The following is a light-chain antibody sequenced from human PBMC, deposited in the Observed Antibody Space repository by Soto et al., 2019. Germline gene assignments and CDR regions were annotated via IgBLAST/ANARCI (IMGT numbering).Light chain of an antibody. CDR3: QAWDSSCV. J-gene: IGLJ2*01. V-gene: IGLV3-1*01. Sequence: SSELTQPPSVSVSPGQTASITCSGDKLGDKYACWYQQKPGQSPVLVIYQNSKRPSGIPERFSGSNSGNTATLTISGTQAMDEADYYCQAWDSSCVFGGGTNVTVL. CDR2: QNS. CDR1: KLGDKY.